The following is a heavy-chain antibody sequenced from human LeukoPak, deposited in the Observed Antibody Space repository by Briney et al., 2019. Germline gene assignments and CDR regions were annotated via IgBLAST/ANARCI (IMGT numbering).Heavy chain of an antibody. CDR1: GGSISSYY. CDR2: IYYSGST. V-gene: IGHV4-59*08. D-gene: IGHD6-25*01. Sequence: SETLSLTCTVSGGSISSYYWSWIRQPPGKGLEWIGYIYYSGSTNYNPSLKSRVTISVDTSKNQFSLKLSSVTAADTAVCYCARSGSSRYDYWGQGTLVTVSS. CDR3: ARSGSSRYDY. J-gene: IGHJ4*02.